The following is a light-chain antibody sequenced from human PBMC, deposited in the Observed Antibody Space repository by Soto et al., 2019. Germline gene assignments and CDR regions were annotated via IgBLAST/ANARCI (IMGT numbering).Light chain of an antibody. Sequence: EIVLTQSPGTLSLSPGERATLSCRASQTVRNNYLAWYQQKPGQAPRLLIYDASTRATGIPARFSGSGSGTEFTLTISSLLSEDFAVYSCQQYNNWPLTFCGGTKVDTK. CDR1: QTVRNN. CDR2: DAS. J-gene: IGKJ4*01. CDR3: QQYNNWPLT. V-gene: IGKV3D-15*01.